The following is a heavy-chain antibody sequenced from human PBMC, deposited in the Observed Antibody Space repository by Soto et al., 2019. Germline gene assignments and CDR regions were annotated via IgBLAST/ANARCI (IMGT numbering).Heavy chain of an antibody. CDR1: GGSISSGGYY. D-gene: IGHD6-13*01. V-gene: IGHV4-31*03. J-gene: IGHJ6*03. Sequence: QVQLQESGPGLVKPSQTLSLTCTVSGGSISSGGYYWSWIRQHPGKGLEWIGYIYYSRSTYYNPSLKSRVTISVDTSKNQFSLKLSSVTAADTAVYYCARVVGAAAGSPNYYYYMDVWGKGTTVTVSS. CDR3: ARVVGAAAGSPNYYYYMDV. CDR2: IYYSRST.